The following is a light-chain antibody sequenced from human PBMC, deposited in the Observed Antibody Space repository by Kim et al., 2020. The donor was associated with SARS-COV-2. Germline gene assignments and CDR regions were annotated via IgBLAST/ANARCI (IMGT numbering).Light chain of an antibody. CDR1: QSGSSTF. V-gene: IGKV3-20*01. Sequence: TLSLSPGDRATLSCRASQSGSSTFLAWYQQKPGQAPRLLIYGVSSRATGVPDRFSGSGSGTDFTLTISRLEPEDFAVYYCQQYRTFGQGTKVDIK. CDR3: QQYRT. J-gene: IGKJ1*01. CDR2: GVS.